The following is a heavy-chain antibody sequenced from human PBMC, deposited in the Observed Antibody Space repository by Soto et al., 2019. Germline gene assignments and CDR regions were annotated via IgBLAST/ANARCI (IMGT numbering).Heavy chain of an antibody. D-gene: IGHD1-26*01. CDR3: ARDTHSGRLDPRAFDI. J-gene: IGHJ3*02. Sequence: WRCLRRSWESSWLTRSCCYMRWGGQAQGKGLEWLSVIHGGGSTYYADSLTRRFTISRDNSKNTLYLQMNSLRAEDTAVYYCARDTHSGRLDPRAFDIWGQGTMVPVSS. CDR2: IHGGGST. CDR1: WLTRSCCY. V-gene: IGHV3-53*01.